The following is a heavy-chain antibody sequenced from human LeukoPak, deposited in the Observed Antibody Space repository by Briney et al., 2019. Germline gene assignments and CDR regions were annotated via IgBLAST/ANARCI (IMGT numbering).Heavy chain of an antibody. CDR3: ARDDARIGNYHYYYYMDV. CDR2: ISGHNGNT. V-gene: IGHV1-18*01. Sequence: ASVKVSCKASGYTFMSYGITWLRQAPGRGPEWMGWISGHNGNTNYAQKLQGRVTMTTDTSTSTVYMELRSLRSDDTAVYYCARDDARIGNYHYYYYMDVWGQGTLVTVSS. CDR1: GYTFMSYG. J-gene: IGHJ6*03. D-gene: IGHD1-1*01.